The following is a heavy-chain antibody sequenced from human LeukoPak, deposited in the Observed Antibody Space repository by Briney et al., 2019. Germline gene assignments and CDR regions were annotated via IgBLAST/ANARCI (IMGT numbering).Heavy chain of an antibody. CDR1: GFTFSRYW. Sequence: PGGSLRLSCAASGFTFSRYWMSRMRQAPGKGLEWVANIKYDGYEEYYVDSVKGRFTISRDNTKNSLYLQLNSLRVDDTAVYYCKSGGAAPGSFDYWGQGTLVTVSP. CDR3: KSGGAAPGSFDY. CDR2: IKYDGYEE. D-gene: IGHD1-1*01. V-gene: IGHV3-7*01. J-gene: IGHJ4*02.